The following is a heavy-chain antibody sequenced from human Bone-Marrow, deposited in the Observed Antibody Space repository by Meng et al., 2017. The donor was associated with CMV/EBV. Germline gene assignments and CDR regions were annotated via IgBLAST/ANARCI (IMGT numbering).Heavy chain of an antibody. V-gene: IGHV1-69*05. CDR2: IIPIFGTA. CDR1: GGTFSSYA. D-gene: IGHD3-9*01. Sequence: SVKVSCKASGGTFSSYAISWVRQAPGQGLEWMGGIIPIFGTANYEQKFQGRVTITTDESTSTAYMELSSLRSEDTAVYYCARDCPGYFDWLLGGAYYYYGMDVWGQGTTVTVSS. CDR3: ARDCPGYFDWLLGGAYYYYGMDV. J-gene: IGHJ6*02.